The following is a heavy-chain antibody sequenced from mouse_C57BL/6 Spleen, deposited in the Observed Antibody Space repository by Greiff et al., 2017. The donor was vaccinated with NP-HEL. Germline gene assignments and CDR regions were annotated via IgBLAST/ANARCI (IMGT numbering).Heavy chain of an antibody. CDR2: INPNNGGT. CDR1: GYTFTDYN. CDR3: ARGDYDAWFAY. J-gene: IGHJ3*01. Sequence: DVQLQESGPELVKPGASVKMSCKASGYTFTDYNMHWVKQSHGKSLEWIGYINPNNGGTSYNQKFKGKATLTVNKSSSTAYMELRSLTSEDSAVYYCARGDYDAWFAYWGQGTLVTVSA. V-gene: IGHV1-22*01. D-gene: IGHD2-4*01.